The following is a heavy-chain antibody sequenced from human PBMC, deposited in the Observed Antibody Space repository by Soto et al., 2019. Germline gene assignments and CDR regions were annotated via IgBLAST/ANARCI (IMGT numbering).Heavy chain of an antibody. D-gene: IGHD2-2*02. J-gene: IGHJ5*02. CDR3: ARVAYCISTSCYMRWFDP. CDR1: GGSISSSNW. V-gene: IGHV4-4*02. Sequence: QVQLQESGPGLVKPSGSLSLTCAVSGGSISSSNWWSWVRQPPGKGLEWIGEIYHSGSTNYNPSLKSRVTISVDKSKNQFSLKLSSVTAADTAVYYCARVAYCISTSCYMRWFDPWGQGTLVTVSS. CDR2: IYHSGST.